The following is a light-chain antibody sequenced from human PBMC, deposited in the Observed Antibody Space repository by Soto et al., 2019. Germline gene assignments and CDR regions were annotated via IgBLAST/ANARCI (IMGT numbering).Light chain of an antibody. CDR2: EVS. Sequence: QSALTQPASVSGSPGQSITISCTGTNSDVGGYNYVSWYQQHPGKAPKLMIYEVSNRPSGVSNCFSGSKSGNTASLIISGLQAEDEAHYYCSSYTSSLTRVFGGGTKLTVL. CDR3: SSYTSSLTRV. V-gene: IGLV2-14*01. J-gene: IGLJ2*01. CDR1: NSDVGGYNY.